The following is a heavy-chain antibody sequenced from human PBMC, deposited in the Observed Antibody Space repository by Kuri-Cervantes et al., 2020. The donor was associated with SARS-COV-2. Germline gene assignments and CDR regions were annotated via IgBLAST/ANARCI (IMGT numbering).Heavy chain of an antibody. Sequence: LSLTCVASGFNFSTTDMHWVRQAPGKGLEWVTFISSDGKNKKCMASGKGRFTISRDNSQNTLHLQMKSLRDEDTAVYYCAKVFRPSDEGFDYWGQGTLVTVSS. CDR1: GFNFSTTD. CDR3: AKVFRPSDEGFDY. V-gene: IGHV3-30*18. J-gene: IGHJ4*02. D-gene: IGHD1-26*01. CDR2: ISSDGKNK.